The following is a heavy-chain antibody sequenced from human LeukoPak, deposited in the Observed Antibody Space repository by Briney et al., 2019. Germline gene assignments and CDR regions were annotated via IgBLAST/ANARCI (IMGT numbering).Heavy chain of an antibody. V-gene: IGHV4-61*05. J-gene: IGHJ6*02. CDR3: ARGLRYFDWLPLTNWITRGSYYYGMDV. Sequence: PSETLSLTCTVSGGSISSSSYYWGWIRQPPGKGLEWIGYIYYSGSTNYNPSLKSRVTISVDTSKNQFSLKLSSVTAADTAVYYCARGLRYFDWLPLTNWITRGSYYYGMDVWGQGTTVTVSS. CDR2: IYYSGST. D-gene: IGHD3-9*01. CDR1: GGSISSSSYY.